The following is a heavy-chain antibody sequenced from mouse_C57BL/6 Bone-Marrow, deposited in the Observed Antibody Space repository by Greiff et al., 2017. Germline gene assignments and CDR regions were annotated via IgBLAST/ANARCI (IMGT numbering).Heavy chain of an antibody. Sequence: VQLQQSGAELVKPGASVKMSCKASGYTFTSYWITWVKQRPGQGLEWIGDIYPGSGSTNYNEKFKSKATLTVDTSSSTAYMQLSSLTSEDSAVYYCARWLLRLYWYFDVWGTGTTVTVSS. J-gene: IGHJ1*03. CDR1: GYTFTSYW. CDR3: ARWLLRLYWYFDV. D-gene: IGHD2-3*01. V-gene: IGHV1-55*01. CDR2: IYPGSGST.